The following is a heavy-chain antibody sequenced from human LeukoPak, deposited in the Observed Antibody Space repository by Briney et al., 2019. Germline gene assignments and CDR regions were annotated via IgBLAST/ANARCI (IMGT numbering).Heavy chain of an antibody. CDR1: GFTFSSYS. V-gene: IGHV3-21*01. CDR2: ISSSSSDI. Sequence: PGGSLRLSCAASGFTFSSYSMNWVRQAAGKGLEWDSSISSSSSDIYYADSVKGRFTISRDNDKNSLYLQMNSLRAEDTAVYYCASARGSSWYDFDYWGQGTLVTVFS. CDR3: ASARGSSWYDFDY. J-gene: IGHJ4*02. D-gene: IGHD6-13*01.